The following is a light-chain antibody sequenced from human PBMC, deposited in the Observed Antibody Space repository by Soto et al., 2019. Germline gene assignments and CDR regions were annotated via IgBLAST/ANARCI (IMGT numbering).Light chain of an antibody. CDR3: GSWDRSLRGWV. V-gene: IGLV1-51*01. Sequence: QSVLTQPPSVSAAPGQKVTVSCSGSSSNLGNNHVSWYQHLPGTAPKVLIYDNNKRPSGIPDRFSGSKSATSATLDITGLQTGDEADYYCGSWDRSLRGWVFGGGTKVTVL. CDR1: SSNLGNNH. CDR2: DNN. J-gene: IGLJ3*02.